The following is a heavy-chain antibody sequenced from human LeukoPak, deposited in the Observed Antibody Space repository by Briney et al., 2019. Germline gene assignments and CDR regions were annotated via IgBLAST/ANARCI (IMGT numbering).Heavy chain of an antibody. V-gene: IGHV4-59*01. J-gene: IGHJ6*02. CDR1: GGSISSYY. CDR3: ARGDVLLWFGEPTHYGMDV. D-gene: IGHD3-10*01. Sequence: SETLSLTCTVSGGSISSYYWSWIRQPPGKGLEWIGYIYYSGSTNYNPSLKSRVTISVDTSKNQFSLKLSSVTAADTAVYYCARGDVLLWFGEPTHYGMDVWGQGTTVTVS. CDR2: IYYSGST.